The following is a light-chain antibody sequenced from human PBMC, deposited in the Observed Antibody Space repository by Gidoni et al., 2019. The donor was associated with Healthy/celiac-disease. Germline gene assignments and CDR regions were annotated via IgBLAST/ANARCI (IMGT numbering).Light chain of an antibody. CDR2: EVS. V-gene: IGLV2-8*01. Sequence: QSALTQPPSASGSPGQPVTISCTGTSSDVGGYNYFSWYQQHPGKAPKLMIYEVSKRPSGVPDRFSGSKSGNTASLTVSGLQAEDEADYYCSSYAGSNNLVFGGGTKLTVL. CDR3: SSYAGSNNLV. J-gene: IGLJ2*01. CDR1: SSDVGGYNY.